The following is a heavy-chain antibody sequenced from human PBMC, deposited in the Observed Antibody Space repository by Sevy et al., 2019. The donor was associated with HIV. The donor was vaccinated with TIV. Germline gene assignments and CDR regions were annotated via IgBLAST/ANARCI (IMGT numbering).Heavy chain of an antibody. CDR2: INPSSGRT. D-gene: IGHD3-22*01. CDR1: GYTFTIYY. V-gene: IGHV1-46*01. Sequence: ASVKVSCKASGYTFTIYYIHWVRQAPGQGLEWMGVINPSSGRTTYAQKFQGRITMTRDTSTSIVYMELSSLRSEDTALYYCARDLVIVTGFGPWGQGTLVTVSS. CDR3: ARDLVIVTGFGP. J-gene: IGHJ5*02.